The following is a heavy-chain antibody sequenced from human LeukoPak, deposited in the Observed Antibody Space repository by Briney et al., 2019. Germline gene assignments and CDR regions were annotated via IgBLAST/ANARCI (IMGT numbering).Heavy chain of an antibody. CDR2: IYGSGDST. CDR3: AKDRTAVPLAYWYFDL. CDR1: GFTFSNHA. V-gene: IGHV3-23*01. J-gene: IGHJ2*01. Sequence: TGGSLRLSCAASGFTFSNHAMTWVRQAPGKGLEWVAAIYGSGDSTFYADSVTGRFTISRDNSKNTLYLHMNSLRVEDSAIYYCAKDRTAVPLAYWYFDLWGRGTLVTVSS. D-gene: IGHD2-2*01.